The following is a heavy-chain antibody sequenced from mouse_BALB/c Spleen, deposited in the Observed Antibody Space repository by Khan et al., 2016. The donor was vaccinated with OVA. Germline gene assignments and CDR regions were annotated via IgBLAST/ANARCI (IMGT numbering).Heavy chain of an antibody. J-gene: IGHJ4*01. CDR2: ISTSGST. Sequence: EVKLLESGPGLVKPSQSLYLTCTVTGYSITSDYAWNWIRQFPGNKLEWTDYISTSGSTNYNQALKSRISLTRDTSKNTFFLELNSVTTEDKATYYVARYGSSYNYAIDYWGQGTSVTVSS. V-gene: IGHV3-2*02. CDR1: GYSITSDYA. D-gene: IGHD2-2*01. CDR3: ARYGSSYNYAIDY.